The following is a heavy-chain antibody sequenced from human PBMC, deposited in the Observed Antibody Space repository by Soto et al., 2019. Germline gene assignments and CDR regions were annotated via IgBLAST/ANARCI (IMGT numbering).Heavy chain of an antibody. CDR1: GFTFSSYG. CDR2: ISYDGSNK. D-gene: IGHD5-12*01. Sequence: QVQLVESGGGVVQPGRSLRLSCAASGFTFSSYGMHWVRQAPGKGLEWVAVISYDGSNKYYADSVKGRFTISRDNSKNTLYLQMNSLRAEDTAVYYCAKDSGYDTYWGQGTLVTVSS. CDR3: AKDSGYDTY. J-gene: IGHJ4*02. V-gene: IGHV3-30*18.